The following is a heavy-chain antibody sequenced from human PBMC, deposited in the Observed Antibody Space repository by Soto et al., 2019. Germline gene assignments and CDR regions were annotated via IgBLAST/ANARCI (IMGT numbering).Heavy chain of an antibody. CDR1: GGSISSGDYY. Sequence: KSSETLSLTCTVSGGSISSGDYYWSWIRQHPGKGLEWIGFIYYSGSTYYNPSLKSRVTISLDTSKNQFSLKLSSVTAADTAVYYCARVRRSGYHFDYWGQGTLVTVSS. D-gene: IGHD3-22*01. CDR3: ARVRRSGYHFDY. J-gene: IGHJ4*02. CDR2: IYYSGST. V-gene: IGHV4-31*03.